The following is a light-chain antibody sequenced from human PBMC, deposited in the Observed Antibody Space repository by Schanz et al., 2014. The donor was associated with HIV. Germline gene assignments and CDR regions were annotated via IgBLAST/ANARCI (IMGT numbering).Light chain of an antibody. CDR2: EVI. CDR3: SSFAGSNIPWV. J-gene: IGLJ3*02. Sequence: QSALTQPPSASGSPGQSVTISCTGTSSDVGGYNHVPWSQQHPGKAPKLMIYEVIKRPSGVPDRFSGSKSGSTASLTVSGLQPEDEADYYCSSFAGSNIPWVFGGGTKLTVL. V-gene: IGLV2-8*01. CDR1: SSDVGGYNH.